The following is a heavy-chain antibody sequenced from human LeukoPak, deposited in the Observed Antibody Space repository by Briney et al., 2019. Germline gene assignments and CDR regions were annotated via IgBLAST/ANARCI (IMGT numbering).Heavy chain of an antibody. D-gene: IGHD3-22*01. CDR1: GYSFTSYW. J-gene: IGHJ6*02. V-gene: IGHV5-51*01. Sequence: GESLQISCKGSGYSFTSYWIGWVRQMPGKGLEWMGIIYPGDSDTRYSPSFQGQVTISADKSISTAYLQWSSLKASDTAMYYCASSRTVGLFYYYGMDVWGQGTTVTVSS. CDR3: ASSRTVGLFYYYGMDV. CDR2: IYPGDSDT.